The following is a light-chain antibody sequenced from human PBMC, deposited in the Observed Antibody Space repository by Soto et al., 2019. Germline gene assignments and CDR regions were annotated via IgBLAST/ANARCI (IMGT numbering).Light chain of an antibody. CDR2: KAS. Sequence: IQMTQSPSSLSASVGDRVTITCRASQSITSWLAWYQQKPGKAPKLLIYKASSLESGVPSRFSGSRSGTEFSLTISSLQPDDFATYYCQQYNAYPWTFGQGTKVDI. CDR3: QQYNAYPWT. CDR1: QSITSW. V-gene: IGKV1-5*03. J-gene: IGKJ1*01.